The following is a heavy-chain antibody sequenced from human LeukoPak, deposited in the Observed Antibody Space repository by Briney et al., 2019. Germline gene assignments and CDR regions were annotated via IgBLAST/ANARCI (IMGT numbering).Heavy chain of an antibody. CDR1: GFTFDDYG. V-gene: IGHV3-11*04. Sequence: GGSLRLSCAASGFTFDDYGMSWVRQAPGKGPEWVSYISSSGSTIYYADSVKGRFTISRDNAKNSLYLQMNSLRAEDTAAYYCARAHYYDSRIDYWGQGTLVTVSS. D-gene: IGHD3-22*01. J-gene: IGHJ4*02. CDR3: ARAHYYDSRIDY. CDR2: ISSSGSTI.